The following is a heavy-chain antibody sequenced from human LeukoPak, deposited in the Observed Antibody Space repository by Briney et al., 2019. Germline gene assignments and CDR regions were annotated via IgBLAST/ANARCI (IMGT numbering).Heavy chain of an antibody. CDR3: ARAPYYLDF. CDR1: GYTFTNFG. CDR2: ISADNGNT. J-gene: IGHJ4*02. Sequence: ASVKVSCKTSGYTFTNFGLTWVRQAPGQGVEWVGWISADNGNTIFAQNLQDRLTMTTDTSTSTAYMELRSLRSDDTAVYYCARAPYYLDFWGQGTLVTVSP. V-gene: IGHV1-18*01.